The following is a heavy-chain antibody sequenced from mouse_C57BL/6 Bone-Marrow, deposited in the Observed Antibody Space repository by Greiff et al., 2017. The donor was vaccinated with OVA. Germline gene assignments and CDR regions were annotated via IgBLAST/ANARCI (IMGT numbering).Heavy chain of an antibody. J-gene: IGHJ3*01. CDR1: GYTFTSYG. CDR2: IYPRSGNT. V-gene: IGHV1-81*01. D-gene: IGHD1-1*01. Sequence: QVQLQQSGAELARPGASVKLSCKASGYTFTSYGISWVKQRTGQGLEWIGEIYPRSGNTYYNGKFKGKATLTADKSSSTAYMELRSLTSEDSAVYFCALLRWFAYWGQGTLVTVSA. CDR3: ALLRWFAY.